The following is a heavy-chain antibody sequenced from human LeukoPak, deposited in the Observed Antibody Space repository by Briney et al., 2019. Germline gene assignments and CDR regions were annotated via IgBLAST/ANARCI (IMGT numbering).Heavy chain of an antibody. J-gene: IGHJ4*02. CDR3: ARGGDYYDSSGYYGG. CDR1: GYIFTSYW. Sequence: GEPLKISCKGSGYIFTSYWIAWVRQMPGKGLEWMGIIYPGDSDTRYSPSFQGQVTISADKSISTAYLQWSSLKASDTAMYYCARGGDYYDSSGYYGGWGQGTLVTVSS. D-gene: IGHD3-22*01. V-gene: IGHV5-51*01. CDR2: IYPGDSDT.